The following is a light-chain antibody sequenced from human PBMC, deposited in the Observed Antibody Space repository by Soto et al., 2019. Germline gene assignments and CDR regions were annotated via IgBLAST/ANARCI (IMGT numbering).Light chain of an antibody. Sequence: DIQMTQSPSTLSASVGDGVTITCRASQTITTSLAWYQQKPGKAPKLLIYAASTLQSGVPSRFSGSGSGTDFTLTISSLQPEDVATYYCQKYNSAPRTFGQGTKVEIK. CDR1: QTITTS. V-gene: IGKV1-27*01. J-gene: IGKJ1*01. CDR2: AAS. CDR3: QKYNSAPRT.